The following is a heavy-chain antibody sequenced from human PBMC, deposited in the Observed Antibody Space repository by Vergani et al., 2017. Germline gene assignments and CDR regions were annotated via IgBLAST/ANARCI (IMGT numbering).Heavy chain of an antibody. CDR1: GFTFSSYS. CDR3: ARDITKPPMAERPPGFYGMDV. CDR2: ISWDGETA. J-gene: IGHJ6*02. D-gene: IGHD1-1*01. Sequence: EVQLVESGGGLVKPGGSLRLSCAASGFTFSSYSMNWVRQAPGKGLEWVSVISWDGETAHYADSVRGRFTISRDNSKTSLYLQMNSLTTEDTAVYYCARDITKPPMAERPPGFYGMDVWGQGTTVTVSS. V-gene: IGHV3-43*01.